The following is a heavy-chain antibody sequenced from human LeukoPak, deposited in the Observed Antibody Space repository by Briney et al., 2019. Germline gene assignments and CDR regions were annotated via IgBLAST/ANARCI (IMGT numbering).Heavy chain of an antibody. V-gene: IGHV4-59*01. J-gene: IGHJ5*02. CDR3: ARVYYYGSADAWFDP. CDR2: IYYSGST. D-gene: IGHD3-10*01. Sequence: PSETLSLTCTVSGGSISSYYWSWIRQPPGKGLEWIGYIYYSGSTNYNPSLKSRVTISVDTSKNQFSLKLSSVTAADTAVYYCARVYYYGSADAWFDPWGQGTLVTVSS. CDR1: GGSISSYY.